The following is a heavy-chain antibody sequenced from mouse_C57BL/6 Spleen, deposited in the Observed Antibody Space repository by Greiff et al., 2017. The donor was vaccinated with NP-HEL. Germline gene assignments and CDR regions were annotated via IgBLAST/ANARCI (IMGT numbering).Heavy chain of an antibody. J-gene: IGHJ3*01. CDR3: ARGGLREFAY. CDR2: IYPGSGST. V-gene: IGHV1-55*01. Sequence: QVQLQQSGAELVKPGASVKLSCKASGYTFTSYWITWVKQRPGQGLEWIGDIYPGSGSTNYNEKFKSKATLTVDTSSSTAYMQLSSLTSEDSAVYYCARGGLREFAYWGQGTLVTVSA. CDR1: GYTFTSYW.